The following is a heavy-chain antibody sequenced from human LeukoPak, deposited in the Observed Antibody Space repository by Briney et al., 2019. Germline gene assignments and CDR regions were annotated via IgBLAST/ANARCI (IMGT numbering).Heavy chain of an antibody. J-gene: IGHJ4*02. Sequence: ASVKVSCKASGYTFTGYYLHWVRQAPGQGLEWMGWINPNSGGTNYAQKIQGRVTMTRDTSISTAYMELSRLRSDDTAVYYCARAHYDSSEYYFDYWGQGTLVTVSS. CDR1: GYTFTGYY. V-gene: IGHV1-2*02. D-gene: IGHD3-22*01. CDR3: ARAHYDSSEYYFDY. CDR2: INPNSGGT.